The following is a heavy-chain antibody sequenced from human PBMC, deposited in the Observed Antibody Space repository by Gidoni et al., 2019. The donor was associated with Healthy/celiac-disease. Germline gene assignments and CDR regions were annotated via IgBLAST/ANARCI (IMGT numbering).Heavy chain of an antibody. CDR1: GGSISSSY. D-gene: IGHD3-22*01. Sequence: QVQLQESGPGLVKPSETLSLTCTVSGGSISSSYWSWIRQPPGTGMAWIGYIYYRGSANYNPPLKSRVTISVDTSKNQFSLNLSSVTAADTAVYYCARRDSSGYFVLHYFDYWGQGTLVTVSS. CDR2: IYYRGSA. J-gene: IGHJ4*02. V-gene: IGHV4-59*01. CDR3: ARRDSSGYFVLHYFDY.